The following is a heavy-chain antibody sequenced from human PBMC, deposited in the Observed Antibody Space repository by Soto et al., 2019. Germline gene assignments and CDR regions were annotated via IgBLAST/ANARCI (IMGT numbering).Heavy chain of an antibody. Sequence: ASVKVSCKASGYTFTSYAMHWVRQAPGQRLEWMGWISAGNGNTKYSQKFQGRVTITRDTSASTAYMELSSLRSEDTAVYYCAISPFLGSQSSSWGQGTLVTVSS. CDR3: AISPFLGSQSSS. CDR1: GYTFTSYA. J-gene: IGHJ5*02. D-gene: IGHD3-16*01. V-gene: IGHV1-3*01. CDR2: ISAGNGNT.